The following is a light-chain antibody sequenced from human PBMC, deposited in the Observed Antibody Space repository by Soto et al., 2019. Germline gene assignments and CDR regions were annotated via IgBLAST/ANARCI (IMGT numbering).Light chain of an antibody. CDR1: QSVGSG. CDR3: QQYQDWPT. V-gene: IGKV3-15*01. CDR2: GAS. Sequence: EIVMTQSPASLSVSPGERATLSCRASQSVGSGLAWYQQKPGQAPRLLIYGASTRANDTPPRFSGDGSGTEFTLTISIQQSEDSAFYYCQQYQDWPTFGQGTMVEVK. J-gene: IGKJ1*01.